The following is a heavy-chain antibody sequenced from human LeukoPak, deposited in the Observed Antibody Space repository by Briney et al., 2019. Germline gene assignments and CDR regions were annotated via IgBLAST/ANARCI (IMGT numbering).Heavy chain of an antibody. D-gene: IGHD1-26*01. CDR3: ARLKVGN. J-gene: IGHJ4*02. Sequence: WGSLRLSCAASGFTFSDYYMSWIRQAPGKGLEWVSYISDRGDAIYYADSVKGRFTVSRDNANNSVSLQMNSLSADDTAVYYCARLKVGNWGPGTLVTVSS. V-gene: IGHV3-11*01. CDR1: GFTFSDYY. CDR2: ISDRGDAI.